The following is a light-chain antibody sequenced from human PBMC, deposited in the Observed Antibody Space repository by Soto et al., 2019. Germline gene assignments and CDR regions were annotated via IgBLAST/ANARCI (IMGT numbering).Light chain of an antibody. V-gene: IGKV1-39*01. Sequence: DIQMTQSPSSLYASVGDTVSITCRASQDINVYLNWYQQKPGEVPKLLIYSASSLHSGGPSRFSGSGSETDFTLTIRSLQPEDFATYYCQHDYVAPYTFGGGTKVDIK. J-gene: IGKJ4*01. CDR1: QDINVY. CDR3: QHDYVAPYT. CDR2: SAS.